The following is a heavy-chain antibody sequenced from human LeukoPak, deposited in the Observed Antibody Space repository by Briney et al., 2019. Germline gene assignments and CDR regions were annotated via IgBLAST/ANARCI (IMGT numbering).Heavy chain of an antibody. CDR3: AKDVPSTTNPTRYFDY. D-gene: IGHD4-17*01. CDR2: IGTPDGNT. Sequence: SGGSLRLSCAASGFTFSSYAMTWVRQAPGKGLEWVSVIGTPDGNTHYADSVRGRFTISRDNSRSMLYLEMNSLRAEDTAVYYCAKDVPSTTNPTRYFDYWGQGTLVTVSS. CDR1: GFTFSSYA. J-gene: IGHJ4*02. V-gene: IGHV3-23*01.